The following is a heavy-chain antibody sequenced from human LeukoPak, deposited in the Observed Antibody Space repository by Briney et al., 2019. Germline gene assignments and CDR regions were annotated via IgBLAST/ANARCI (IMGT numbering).Heavy chain of an antibody. D-gene: IGHD3-22*01. CDR1: GYTFTGYY. Sequence: ASVKVSCKASGYTFTGYYMHWVRQAPGQGLEWMGWINPNSGRTNYAQKFQGRVTMTRDTSISTAYMELSRLRSDDTAVYYCARDRYYYDSSGSDYWGQGTLVTVSS. CDR2: INPNSGRT. CDR3: ARDRYYYDSSGSDY. V-gene: IGHV1-2*02. J-gene: IGHJ4*02.